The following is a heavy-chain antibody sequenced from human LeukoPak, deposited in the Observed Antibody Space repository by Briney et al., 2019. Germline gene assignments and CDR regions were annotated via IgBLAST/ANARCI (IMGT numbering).Heavy chain of an antibody. CDR1: DYSISSGYH. D-gene: IGHD1-26*01. Sequence: SETLSLTCAVSDYSISSGYHWGWIRQPPEKGLEWIGSISRSGSTYYSPSLKGRVTMSVDSSKNEFSLNLSSVTAADTAVYYCARGYIGNSGRYYYYCMDVWGKRTTV. CDR2: ISRSGST. CDR3: ARGYIGNSGRYYYYCMDV. V-gene: IGHV4-38-2*01. J-gene: IGHJ6*03.